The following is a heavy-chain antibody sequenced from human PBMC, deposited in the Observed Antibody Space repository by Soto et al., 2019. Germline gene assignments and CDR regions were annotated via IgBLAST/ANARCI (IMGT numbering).Heavy chain of an antibody. V-gene: IGHV4-59*08. D-gene: IGHD6-19*01. CDR1: AGTISRYE. Sequence: PETLSLTCTVSAGTISRYEWSWIRQPPGKNLEWIGYIYYSGSTNYNPSLKSRVTISVDTSKNQFSLKLSSVTAADTAVYYCARHKGIAVAGTYYYYYGMDVWGQGTTVTVS. CDR2: IYYSGST. J-gene: IGHJ6*02. CDR3: ARHKGIAVAGTYYYYYGMDV.